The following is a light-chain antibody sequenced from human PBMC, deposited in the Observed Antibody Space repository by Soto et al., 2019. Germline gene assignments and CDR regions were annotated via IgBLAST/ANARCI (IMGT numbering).Light chain of an antibody. CDR2: ENN. J-gene: IGLJ1*01. Sequence: QSVLTQPPSVSAAPGQKVTISCSGSSSNVGNNFVSWYQHLPGTAPRLLMSENNKRPSGIPDRFSGSKSSTSATLDITGLQTGDEADYYCGTGDSSLSYYVFGTGTKVTVL. CDR3: GTGDSSLSYYV. CDR1: SSNVGNNF. V-gene: IGLV1-51*01.